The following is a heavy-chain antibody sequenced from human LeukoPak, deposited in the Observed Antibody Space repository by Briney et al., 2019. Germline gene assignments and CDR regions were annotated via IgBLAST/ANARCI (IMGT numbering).Heavy chain of an antibody. D-gene: IGHD3-16*01. V-gene: IGHV4-59*11. J-gene: IGHJ4*02. CDR2: THYSGST. Sequence: SEPLSLTCTVSGGSISSHYWSWIRQSPGKGLEWIGYTHYSGSTNFNPSLKSRVTLSLDTSKNQFSLRLSSVTAADTAVYYCARATSYDYVWGSPYFDYWGQGTLVTVSS. CDR3: ARATSYDYVWGSPYFDY. CDR1: GGSISSHY.